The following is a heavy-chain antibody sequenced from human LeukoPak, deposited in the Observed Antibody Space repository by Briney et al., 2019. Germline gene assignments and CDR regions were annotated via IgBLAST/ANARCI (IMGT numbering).Heavy chain of an antibody. D-gene: IGHD1-14*01. J-gene: IGHJ4*02. CDR2: IYNSVN. CDR3: AILPTV. V-gene: IGHV4-59*01. Sequence: SETLSLTCAVSGAXLSGYYWSWIRQTPGKGLQFIGYIYNSVNDYNPSFKSRVIISSDPYKNQFSLRLRSMTAADTAVYYCAILPTVWGQGTLVTVSS. CDR1: GAXLSGYY.